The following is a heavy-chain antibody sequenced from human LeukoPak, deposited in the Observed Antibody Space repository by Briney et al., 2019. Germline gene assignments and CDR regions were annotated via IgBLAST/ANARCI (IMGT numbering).Heavy chain of an antibody. CDR1: GYTFTSYA. Sequence: ASVKVSCKASGYTFTSYAMNWVRQAPGQGLEWMGWINTNTGNPTYAQGFTGRFVFSLDTSVSTAYLQVSSLKAEDTAVYYCARRSGSYYGTWFDPWGQGTLVTVSS. CDR3: ARRSGSYYGTWFDP. CDR2: INTNTGNP. V-gene: IGHV7-4-1*02. D-gene: IGHD1-26*01. J-gene: IGHJ5*02.